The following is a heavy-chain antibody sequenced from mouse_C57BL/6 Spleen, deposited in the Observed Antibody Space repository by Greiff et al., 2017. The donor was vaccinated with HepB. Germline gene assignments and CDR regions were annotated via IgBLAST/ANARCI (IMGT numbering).Heavy chain of an antibody. CDR1: GYAFSSSW. J-gene: IGHJ4*01. CDR3: ARVGGYEDYAMDY. D-gene: IGHD2-2*01. Sequence: VQLQQSGPELVKPGASVKISCKASGYAFSSSWMNWVKQRPGKGLEWIGRIYPGDGDTNYNGKFKGKATLTADKSSSTAYMQLSSLTSEDSAVYFCARVGGYEDYAMDYWGQGTSVTVSS. CDR2: IYPGDGDT. V-gene: IGHV1-82*01.